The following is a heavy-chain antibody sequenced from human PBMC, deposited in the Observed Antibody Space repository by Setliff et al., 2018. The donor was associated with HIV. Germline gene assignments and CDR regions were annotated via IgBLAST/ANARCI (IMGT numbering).Heavy chain of an antibody. J-gene: IGHJ3*02. CDR1: SGSITSRTYY. CDR3: ARSKTFYDFWGGYYTHGAFKI. V-gene: IGHV4-39*01. CDR2: IFYSGIT. Sequence: SETLSLTCTVSSGSITSRTYYWGWIRQPPGKGLEWIGSIFYSGITYYNPSLKSRVSISVDTSKNQFSLNLTSVTAADTAVHYCARSKTFYDFWGGYYTHGAFKIWGLGTMVTVSS. D-gene: IGHD3-3*01.